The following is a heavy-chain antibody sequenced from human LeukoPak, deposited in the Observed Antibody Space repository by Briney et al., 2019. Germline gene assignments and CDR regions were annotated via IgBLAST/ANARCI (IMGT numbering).Heavy chain of an antibody. CDR1: GFPFSGYW. Sequence: GGSLRLSCAASGFPFSGYWMHWVRQAPGKGLVWVSRIDDDGTGTTYADSVKGRFTISRDNAKNTLYLQMDSLRVEDTAVYYCARSASGYDSWGQGTLVTVSS. CDR3: ARSASGYDS. D-gene: IGHD5-12*01. J-gene: IGHJ5*02. V-gene: IGHV3-74*01. CDR2: IDDDGTGT.